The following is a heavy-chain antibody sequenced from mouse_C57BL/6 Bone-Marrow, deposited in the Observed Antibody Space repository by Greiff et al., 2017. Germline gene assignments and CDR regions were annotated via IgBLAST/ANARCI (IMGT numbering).Heavy chain of an antibody. CDR3: ARGGPYYYGSSYWYFDV. J-gene: IGHJ1*03. V-gene: IGHV1-9*01. D-gene: IGHD1-1*01. CDR2: ILPGSGST. Sequence: VQLQQSGAELMKPGASVKLSCKATGYTFTGYWIEWVKQRPGHGLEWIGEILPGSGSTNYNEKFKGKATFTADTSSNPAYMQLSSLTTEGSAIYYCARGGPYYYGSSYWYFDVWGTGTTVTVSS. CDR1: GYTFTGYW.